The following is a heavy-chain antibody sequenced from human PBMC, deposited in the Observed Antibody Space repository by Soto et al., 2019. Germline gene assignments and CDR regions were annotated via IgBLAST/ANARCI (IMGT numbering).Heavy chain of an antibody. CDR2: ISSSSSTI. Sequence: EVQLVESGGGLVQPGGSLRLSCAASGFTFSSYSMNWVRQAPGKGLEWVSYISSSSSTIYYADSVKGRFTISRDNAKNTLYLQMNSLRAEDTAVYYCASGAYYYDSSGLSSWGQGTLVTVSS. CDR3: ASGAYYYDSSGLSS. J-gene: IGHJ5*02. CDR1: GFTFSSYS. V-gene: IGHV3-48*01. D-gene: IGHD3-22*01.